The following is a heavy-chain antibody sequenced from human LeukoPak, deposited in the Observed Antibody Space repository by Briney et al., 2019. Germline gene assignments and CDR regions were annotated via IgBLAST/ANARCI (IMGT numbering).Heavy chain of an antibody. V-gene: IGHV3-7*01. Sequence: GGPLRLSCAASGFTFSRYWMSWVRQAPGKGLEWVANIKEDGSEKYSVDSVKGRFTIYRDNAENSLYLQMNSVRAEDTAVYYCASGGIYLPPYYYYYIDVWGRGTTVTVSS. CDR2: IKEDGSEK. D-gene: IGHD3-10*01. J-gene: IGHJ6*03. CDR1: GFTFSRYW. CDR3: ASGGIYLPPYYYYYIDV.